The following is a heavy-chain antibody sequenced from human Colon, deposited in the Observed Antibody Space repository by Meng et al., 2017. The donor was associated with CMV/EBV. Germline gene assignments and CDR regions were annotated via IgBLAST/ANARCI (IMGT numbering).Heavy chain of an antibody. CDR1: GFTFSASW. CDR3: APWEFNSSLGNY. J-gene: IGHJ4*02. CDR2: INQDGSEQ. V-gene: IGHV3-7*01. D-gene: IGHD6-6*01. Sequence: GGSLRLSCAASGFTFSASWMSWVRQAPGKGLEWVANINQDGSEQYYVDSVKGRFTISRDNAKNSLYLQMTSLRAEDTAVYYCAPWEFNSSLGNYWGQGTLVTVSS.